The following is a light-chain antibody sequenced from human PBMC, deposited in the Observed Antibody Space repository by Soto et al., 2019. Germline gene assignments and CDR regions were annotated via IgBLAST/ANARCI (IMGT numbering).Light chain of an antibody. J-gene: IGLJ2*01. CDR2: RNN. CDR3: TVWDDSLRGRL. Sequence: QSVLTQPPSASGAPGQGITLSCSGGSSNIEINYVYWYQQLPGTAPRLLIYRNNQRPSGVPDRFSGSKSGTSASLAISALRSEDEADYYCTVWDDSLRGRLFGGGTKVTVL. V-gene: IGLV1-47*01. CDR1: SSNIEINY.